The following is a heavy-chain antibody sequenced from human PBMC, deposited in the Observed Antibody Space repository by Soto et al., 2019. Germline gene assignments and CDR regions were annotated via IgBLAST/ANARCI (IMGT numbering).Heavy chain of an antibody. CDR1: GGSISSYY. V-gene: IGHV4-59*01. CDR3: ASYLPLYGDYGYFQH. D-gene: IGHD4-17*01. Sequence: SETLSLTCTVSGGSISSYYWSWIRQPPGKGLEWIGYIYYSGSTNYNPSLKSRVTISVDTSKNQFSLKLSSVTAADTAVYYCASYLPLYGDYGYFQHWGQGXLVTVSS. J-gene: IGHJ1*01. CDR2: IYYSGST.